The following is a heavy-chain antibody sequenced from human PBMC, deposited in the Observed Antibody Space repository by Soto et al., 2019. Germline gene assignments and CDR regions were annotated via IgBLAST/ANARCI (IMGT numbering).Heavy chain of an antibody. V-gene: IGHV1-2*02. D-gene: IGHD6-13*01. CDR2: INPNSGGT. CDR3: ARSRRSSSWTMFDY. Sequence: ASVKVSCKASGYTFTGYYMHWVRQAPGQGLEWMGWINPNSGGTNYAQKFQGRVTMTRDTSISTPYMELSRLRSDDTAVYYCARSRRSSSWTMFDYWGQGTLVTVSS. CDR1: GYTFTGYY. J-gene: IGHJ4*02.